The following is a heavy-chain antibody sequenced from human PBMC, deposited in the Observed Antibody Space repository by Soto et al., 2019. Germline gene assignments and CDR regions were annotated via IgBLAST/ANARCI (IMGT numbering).Heavy chain of an antibody. CDR2: IKTKTEGGTT. CDR1: GLTLSNAW. Sequence: EVQLVESGGGLVKPGGSLRLSCAASGLTLSNAWMNWVREAPGKGLEWVGRIKTKTEGGTTDYAAPVKGRFTISRDDSKNTLYLQMNSLKTEDTAVYYCTADQVVTSHYAMDVWGQGTTVTVSS. D-gene: IGHD2-21*02. J-gene: IGHJ6*02. V-gene: IGHV3-15*07. CDR3: TADQVVTSHYAMDV.